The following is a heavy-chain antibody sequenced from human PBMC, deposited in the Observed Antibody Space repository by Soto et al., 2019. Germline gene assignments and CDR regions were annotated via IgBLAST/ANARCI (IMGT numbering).Heavy chain of an antibody. V-gene: IGHV4-31*03. CDR2: IYYSGST. CDR3: ARELFGRSVWFDP. D-gene: IGHD3-10*01. J-gene: IGHJ5*02. CDR1: GGSISSGGYY. Sequence: PSETLSLTCTVSGGSISSGGYYWTWIRQHPGKGLEWIGYIYYSGSTYYNPSLKSRVTISVDTSKNQFSLKLSSVTAADTAVYYCARELFGRSVWFDPWGQGTLVTVSS.